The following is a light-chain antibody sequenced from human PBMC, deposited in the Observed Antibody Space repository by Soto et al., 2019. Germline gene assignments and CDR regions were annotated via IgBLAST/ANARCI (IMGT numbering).Light chain of an antibody. CDR3: QQRNNWLT. CDR2: DAS. Sequence: EIVLTQSPATLSLSPGERVTLSCRASQNVSTYLAWYQQKPCQAPRLLIYDASYSATGIPARFSGSGSGTDFTPTISSPEPEDSAVYYCQQRNNWLTFGPGTKVDIK. CDR1: QNVSTY. J-gene: IGKJ3*01. V-gene: IGKV3-11*01.